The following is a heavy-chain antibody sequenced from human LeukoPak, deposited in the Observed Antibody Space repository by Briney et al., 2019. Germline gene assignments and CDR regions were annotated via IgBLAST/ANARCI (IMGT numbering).Heavy chain of an antibody. CDR1: GGSIISSNYY. Sequence: SETLSLTCTVSGGSIISSNYYWAWIRQPPGKELEWLATVYNSGTTYYTPSLKSRATISVDTSKDQFSLKLSSVTAADTAVYSCARCIAAPGPYYYYYYMDVWGKGTTVTVSS. D-gene: IGHD6-13*01. CDR2: VYNSGTT. J-gene: IGHJ6*03. CDR3: ARCIAAPGPYYYYYYMDV. V-gene: IGHV4-39*01.